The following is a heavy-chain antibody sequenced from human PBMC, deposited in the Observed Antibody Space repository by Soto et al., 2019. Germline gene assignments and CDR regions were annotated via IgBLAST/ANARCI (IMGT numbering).Heavy chain of an antibody. J-gene: IGHJ4*02. CDR1: GYTFTSYY. Sequence: ASVKVSCKASGYTFTSYYMHWVRQAPGQGLEWMGMINPSCGSPNYAQKFQGRVTITADESTSTAYMELSSLRSEDTAVYYCARDNERFFRFDYWGQGPLVTSPQ. CDR3: ARDNERFFRFDY. CDR2: INPSCGSP. V-gene: IGHV1-46*01. D-gene: IGHD3-3*01.